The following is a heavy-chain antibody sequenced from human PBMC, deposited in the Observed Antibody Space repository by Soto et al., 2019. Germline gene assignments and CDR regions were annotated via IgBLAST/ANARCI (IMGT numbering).Heavy chain of an antibody. CDR3: ARARYYDSSGYYFDY. J-gene: IGHJ4*02. CDR2: IIPIFGTA. Sequence: VQLVQSGAEVKKPGSSVKVSCKASGGTFSSYAISWVRQAPGQGLEWMGGIIPIFGTANYAQKFQGIVTINADEYTSTAYIELSSRRSEDTAVYYCARARYYDSSGYYFDYWGQGTLVTFSS. V-gene: IGHV1-69*01. CDR1: GGTFSSYA. D-gene: IGHD3-22*01.